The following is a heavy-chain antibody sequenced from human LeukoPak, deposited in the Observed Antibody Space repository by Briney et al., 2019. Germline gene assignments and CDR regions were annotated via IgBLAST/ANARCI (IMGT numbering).Heavy chain of an antibody. Sequence: RGSLRLSCAASGFTFSDYYMSWIRQAPGKGLEWVSYISSSSSYTNYADSVKGRFTISRDNAKYSLYLQMNSLRTEDTAVYYCANKLSYSSGWFWGQGTLVTVSS. CDR2: ISSSSSYT. J-gene: IGHJ4*02. V-gene: IGHV3-11*06. D-gene: IGHD6-19*01. CDR1: GFTFSDYY. CDR3: ANKLSYSSGWF.